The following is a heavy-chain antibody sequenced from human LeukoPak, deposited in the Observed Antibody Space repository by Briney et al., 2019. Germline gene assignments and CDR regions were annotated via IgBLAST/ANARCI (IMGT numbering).Heavy chain of an antibody. CDR1: GGSISSYY. D-gene: IGHD2-2*01. CDR3: ESARTPAFDV. V-gene: IGHV4-4*07. Sequence: SETLSLTCTVSGGSISSYYWSWIRQPAGKGLEWIGRIYTSGSTNYNPSLTSRVTMPVDTYKNQFSLQLSSVTAADTAVYYCESARTPAFDVWGKGTTVSVSS. CDR2: IYTSGST. J-gene: IGHJ6*04.